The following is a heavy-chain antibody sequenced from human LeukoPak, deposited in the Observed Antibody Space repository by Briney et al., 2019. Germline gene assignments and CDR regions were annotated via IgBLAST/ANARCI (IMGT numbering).Heavy chain of an antibody. V-gene: IGHV4-59*12. CDR1: GGSISSYY. CDR2: IYYSGST. CDR3: ASRDFPAC. D-gene: IGHD2-2*01. Sequence: SETLSLTCTVSGGSISSYYWSWIRQPPGKGLEWIGYIYYSGSTNYNPSLKSRVFISVDTYKNQFALKLSSVTAADTAVYYFASRDFPACWGQGTLVTVSS. J-gene: IGHJ4*02.